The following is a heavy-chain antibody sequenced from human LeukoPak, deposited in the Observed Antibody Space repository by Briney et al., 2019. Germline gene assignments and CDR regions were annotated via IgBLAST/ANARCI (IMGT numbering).Heavy chain of an antibody. J-gene: IGHJ4*02. CDR1: GGSISYFY. CDR3: ARGRVEMATIDFDY. Sequence: PSETLSLTCTVSGGSISYFYWSWIRQPAGKGLEWIGRIYTSGSTNYNPSLKSRVTMSVDTSKKQFSLKLSSVTAADTAMYYCARGRVEMATIDFDYWGQGTLVTVSS. V-gene: IGHV4-4*07. CDR2: IYTSGST. D-gene: IGHD5-24*01.